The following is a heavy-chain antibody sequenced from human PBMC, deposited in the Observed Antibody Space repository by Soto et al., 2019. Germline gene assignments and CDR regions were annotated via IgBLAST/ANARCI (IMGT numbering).Heavy chain of an antibody. Sequence: QVQLQESGPGLVKPSETLSLTCTVSGGSISNYYWGWVRQPPGKGLEWIGYSHYTGSTNYNPSLKSRVTLSVDTSKRQFSLKLSSVTAADTAVYYCATLSGSPAVDGVDVWGQGTAVIVSS. J-gene: IGHJ6*01. CDR2: SHYTGST. CDR3: ATLSGSPAVDGVDV. CDR1: GGSISNYY. V-gene: IGHV4-59*01. D-gene: IGHD2-15*01.